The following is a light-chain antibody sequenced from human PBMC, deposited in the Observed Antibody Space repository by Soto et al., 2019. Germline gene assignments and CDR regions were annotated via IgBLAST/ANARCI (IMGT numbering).Light chain of an antibody. CDR3: QSYDSSLSGSV. CDR2: GNI. V-gene: IGLV1-40*01. Sequence: QAVVTQPPSVSGAPGQRVTISCTGSSSNIGAGYDVHWYQQLPGTAPQLLIYGNINRPSGVPDRFSGSKSGTSASLAITGLQAEDEADYYCQSYDSSLSGSVFGGGTKLTVL. J-gene: IGLJ2*01. CDR1: SSNIGAGYD.